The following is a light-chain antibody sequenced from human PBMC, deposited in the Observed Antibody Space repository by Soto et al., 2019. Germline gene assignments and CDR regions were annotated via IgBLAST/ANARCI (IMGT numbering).Light chain of an antibody. J-gene: IGLJ2*01. CDR2: RNN. V-gene: IGLV1-47*01. Sequence: QSVLTQPPSASGTPGQRVTISCSGSSSNIGSNYVYWYQQLPGTAPKLLIYRNNQRPSGVPDRFSGSKSGTSASLAISGLRSEDEADYYCAACDDSLSAYVVFGGGTKVTVL. CDR3: AACDDSLSAYVV. CDR1: SSNIGSNY.